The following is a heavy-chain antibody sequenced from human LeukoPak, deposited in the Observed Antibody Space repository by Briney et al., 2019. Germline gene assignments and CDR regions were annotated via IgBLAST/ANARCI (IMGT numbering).Heavy chain of an antibody. V-gene: IGHV4-59*12. Sequence: PSETLSLTCTVSGGSISSYYWSWIRQPPGKGLEWIGYIYYSGSTYYNPSLKSRVTISVDTSKNQFSLKLSSVTAADTAVYYCARGYYYYGSAHWFDPWGQGTLVTVSS. CDR1: GGSISSYY. J-gene: IGHJ5*02. CDR2: IYYSGST. CDR3: ARGYYYYGSAHWFDP. D-gene: IGHD3-10*01.